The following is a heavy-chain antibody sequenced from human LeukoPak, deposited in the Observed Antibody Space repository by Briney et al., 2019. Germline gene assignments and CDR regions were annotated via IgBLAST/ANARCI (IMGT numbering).Heavy chain of an antibody. D-gene: IGHD3-22*01. Sequence: SETLCLTCTVSGGSIRSSSYYWGWIRQPPGKGLEWIGSIYYSGNTYYNPSLKSRVTIPVDTSKNQFSLKVSSVTAADTAVYYCASGIDRSGYPLDYWGQGTLVTVSS. CDR3: ASGIDRSGYPLDY. CDR1: GGSIRSSSYY. J-gene: IGHJ4*02. CDR2: IYYSGNT. V-gene: IGHV4-39*01.